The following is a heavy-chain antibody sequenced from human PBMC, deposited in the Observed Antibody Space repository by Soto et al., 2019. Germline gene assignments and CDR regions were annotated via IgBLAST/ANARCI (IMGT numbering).Heavy chain of an antibody. CDR3: AISRVVRSSWYYFDY. CDR2: ISGSGGST. J-gene: IGHJ4*02. V-gene: IGHV3-23*01. CDR1: GFTFSSYA. D-gene: IGHD6-13*01. Sequence: GGSLRLSCAASGFTFSSYAMSWVRQAPGKGLEWVSAISGSGGSTYYADSVKGRFTISRDNSKNTLYLQMNSLRAEDTAVYYCAISRVVRSSWYYFDYWGQGTLVTVSS.